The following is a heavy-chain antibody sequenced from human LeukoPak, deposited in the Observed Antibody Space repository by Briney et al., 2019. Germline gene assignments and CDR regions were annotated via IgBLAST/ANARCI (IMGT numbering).Heavy chain of an antibody. CDR1: GGSISSHY. Sequence: SETLSLTSTVSGGSISSHYWSWIRQPPGKGLEWIGYIYYSGSTNYNPSLKSRVTISVDTSKNQFSLKLSSVTAADTAVYYCARGDRREYYFDYWGQGTLVTVSS. V-gene: IGHV4-59*11. J-gene: IGHJ4*02. CDR2: IYYSGST. CDR3: ARGDRREYYFDY. D-gene: IGHD3-10*01.